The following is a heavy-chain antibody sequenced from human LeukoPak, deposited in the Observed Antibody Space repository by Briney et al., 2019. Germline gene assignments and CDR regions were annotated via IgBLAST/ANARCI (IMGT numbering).Heavy chain of an antibody. Sequence: SETLSLTCAVYGGSFSGYYWSWIRQPPGKGLEWIGEINHSGSTNYNPSLKSRVTISVDTSKNQFSLKLSSVTAADTAVYYCARVSYGSGSYLPVSQYYFDYWGQGTLVTVSS. CDR2: INHSGST. V-gene: IGHV4-34*01. J-gene: IGHJ4*02. CDR3: ARVSYGSGSYLPVSQYYFDY. CDR1: GGSFSGYY. D-gene: IGHD3-10*01.